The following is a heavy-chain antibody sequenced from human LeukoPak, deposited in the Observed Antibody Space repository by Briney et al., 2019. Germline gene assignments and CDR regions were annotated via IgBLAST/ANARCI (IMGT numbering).Heavy chain of an antibody. CDR3: ASGEVVVPADADVTSGLDV. Sequence: PETLSLSSAVYDGSSSGYYWSCSPDPPGKGEEWLGQINHSGSNNYKSSFKSRVTMSVGTSKNQYSLKLSYVAAADTAVYYCASGEVVVPADADVTSGLDVWGQGNTVTVSS. V-gene: IGHV4-34*01. J-gene: IGHJ6*02. D-gene: IGHD2-2*01. CDR1: DGSSSGYY. CDR2: INHSGSN.